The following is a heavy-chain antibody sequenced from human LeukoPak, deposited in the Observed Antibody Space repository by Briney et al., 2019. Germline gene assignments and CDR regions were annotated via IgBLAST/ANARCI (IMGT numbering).Heavy chain of an antibody. J-gene: IGHJ6*02. V-gene: IGHV3-30*18. CDR1: GFTFSSYG. Sequence: GGSLRLSCAASGFTFSSYGMHWVRQAPGKGLEWVAVITYDGSYKYYADSVKGRFTISRDNSKNTLDLQVNSLRPEDTAVYYCAKVLQNYLYGMDVWGQGTTATVSS. CDR2: ITYDGSYK. CDR3: AKVLQNYLYGMDV.